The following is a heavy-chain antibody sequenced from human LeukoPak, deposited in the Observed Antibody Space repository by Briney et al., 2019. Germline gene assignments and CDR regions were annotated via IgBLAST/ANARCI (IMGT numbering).Heavy chain of an antibody. J-gene: IGHJ4*02. CDR2: ISAFNGET. CDR3: ARDPSNTSGRYTYFDY. Sequence: GASVKVSCKASGYTFTSYGISWVRQAPGQGLEWMGWISAFNGETHNAQNLQGRVTMTTDTSTSTAYMELRSLRSDDTAVYYCARDPSNTSGRYTYFDYWGQGTLVTVSS. V-gene: IGHV1-18*01. CDR1: GYTFTSYG. D-gene: IGHD3-16*02.